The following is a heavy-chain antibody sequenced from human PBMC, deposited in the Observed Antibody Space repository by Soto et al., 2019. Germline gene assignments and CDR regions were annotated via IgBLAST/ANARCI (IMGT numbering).Heavy chain of an antibody. CDR2: IYWDVDR. D-gene: IGHD2-21*02. CDR3: VHSRCGGDCLQSYSSHYYYGMDI. J-gene: IGHJ6*02. Sequence: QITLKESGPPLVKPTQTLTLTCTFSGFSLSTGGMGVGWIRQPPGKALEWLALIYWDVDRRYRPSLMRRLTIAKDTSKNNEVLNMTNMDPVDTATYYCVHSRCGGDCLQSYSSHYYYGMDIWGQGTTVTVSS. CDR1: GFSLSTGGMG. V-gene: IGHV2-5*02.